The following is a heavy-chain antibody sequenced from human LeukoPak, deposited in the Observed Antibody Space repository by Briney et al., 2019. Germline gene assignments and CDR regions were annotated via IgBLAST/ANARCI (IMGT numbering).Heavy chain of an antibody. CDR2: IWYDGSNK. Sequence: GGSLRLSCAASGFTFSSYGMHWVRQAPGKGLEWVAVIWYDGSNKYYADSVKGRFTISRDNSKNTLYLQMNSLRAEDTAVYYCAKDRGATISNYYYYMDVWGKGTTVTVSS. V-gene: IGHV3-33*06. J-gene: IGHJ6*03. CDR1: GFTFSSYG. CDR3: AKDRGATISNYYYYMDV. D-gene: IGHD5-12*01.